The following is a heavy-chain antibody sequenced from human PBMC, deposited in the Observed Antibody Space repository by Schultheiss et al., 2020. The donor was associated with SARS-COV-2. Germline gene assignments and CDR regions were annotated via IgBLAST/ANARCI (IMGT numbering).Heavy chain of an antibody. J-gene: IGHJ6*02. CDR2: IIPILGIA. V-gene: IGHV1-69*04. CDR3: ARSGDLPYYYYGLDV. Sequence: SVKVSCKASGGTFSSYAISWVRQAPGQGLEWMGRIIPILGIANYAQKFQGRVTITADTSSSTVYMDLRSLTSDDTAVYYCARSGDLPYYYYGLDVWGQGTTVTVSS. CDR1: GGTFSSYA. D-gene: IGHD3-10*01.